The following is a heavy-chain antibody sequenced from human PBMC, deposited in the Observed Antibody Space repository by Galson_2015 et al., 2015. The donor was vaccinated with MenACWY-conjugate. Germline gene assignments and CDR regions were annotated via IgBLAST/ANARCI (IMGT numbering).Heavy chain of an antibody. J-gene: IGHJ4*02. CDR3: ARGLGTGSFSELDS. CDR1: RFTFSSCA. CDR2: ITGSDGRT. Sequence: SLRLSCAASRFTFSSCAMSWVRQAPGKGLEWVSGITGSDGRTFYAASVKGRFTISRDNSKNTVYLQMNSLRAEDTAVYFCARGLGTGSFSELDSWGQGILVTVSS. D-gene: IGHD1-26*01. V-gene: IGHV3-23*01.